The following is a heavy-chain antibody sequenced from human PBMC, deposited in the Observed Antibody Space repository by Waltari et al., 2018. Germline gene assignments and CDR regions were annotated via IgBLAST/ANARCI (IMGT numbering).Heavy chain of an antibody. CDR2: IHYSGST. D-gene: IGHD3-22*01. J-gene: IGHJ6*02. V-gene: IGHV4-59*01. CDR1: GGSISRYY. Sequence: QVQLQESGPGLVKPSETMSLTCTVPGGSISRYYWSWIRQPPGKGLEWIGYIHYSGSTNYNPSLKSRVTMSIDTSKNQFSLELSSVTAADTAVYYCARAPGVRVGFDFWGRGITVTVSS. CDR3: ARAPGVRVGFDF.